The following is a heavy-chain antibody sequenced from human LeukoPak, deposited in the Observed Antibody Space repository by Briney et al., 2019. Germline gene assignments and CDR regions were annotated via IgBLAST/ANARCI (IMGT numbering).Heavy chain of an antibody. CDR3: ARGLSYYYDSSGYPKWFDP. D-gene: IGHD3-22*01. CDR2: INHSGST. CDR1: GGSFSGYY. V-gene: IGHV4-34*01. J-gene: IGHJ5*02. Sequence: PSETLSLTCAVYGGSFSGYYWSWIRQPPGKGLEWIGEINHSGSTNYNPSLKSRVTISVDTSKSQFSLKLSSVTAADTAVYYCARGLSYYYDSSGYPKWFDPWGQGTLVTVSS.